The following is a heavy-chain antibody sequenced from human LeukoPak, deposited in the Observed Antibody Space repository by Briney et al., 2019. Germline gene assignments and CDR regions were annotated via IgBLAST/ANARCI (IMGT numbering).Heavy chain of an antibody. CDR2: IYYSGST. J-gene: IGHJ6*03. Sequence: NPSETLSLTCTVSGGSISSTSSYWGWIRQPPGKGLEWIATIYYSGSTYYNASLKSRVTISVDTSKNQFSLKLSSVTAADTAVYYCARGGGSGSYRDYYYYMDVWGKGTTVTVSS. V-gene: IGHV4-39*07. D-gene: IGHD3-10*01. CDR3: ARGGGSGSYRDYYYYMDV. CDR1: GGSISSTSSY.